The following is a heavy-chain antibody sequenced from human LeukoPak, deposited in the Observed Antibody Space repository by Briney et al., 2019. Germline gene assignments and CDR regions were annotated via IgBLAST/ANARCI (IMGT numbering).Heavy chain of an antibody. Sequence: GRSLRLSCAASGFTFDDYAMHWVRQAPGKGLEWVSGISWNSGSIGYADSVKGRFTISRDNAKNSLYLQMNSLRAEDTALYYCAKDSYDILTGFDYWGQGTLVTVFS. D-gene: IGHD3-9*01. CDR3: AKDSYDILTGFDY. V-gene: IGHV3-9*01. CDR1: GFTFDDYA. J-gene: IGHJ4*02. CDR2: ISWNSGSI.